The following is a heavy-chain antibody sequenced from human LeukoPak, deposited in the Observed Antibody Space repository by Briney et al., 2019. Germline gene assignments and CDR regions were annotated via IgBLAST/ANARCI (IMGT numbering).Heavy chain of an antibody. CDR3: AKGSAYCGGDCYLDY. J-gene: IGHJ4*02. V-gene: IGHV3-30*02. D-gene: IGHD2-21*02. CDR2: IRYDGSNK. CDR1: GFTFSSYD. Sequence: GGSLRLSCAASGFTFSSYDMHWVRQAPGKGLEWVAFIRYDGSNKYYADSVKGRFTISRDNSKNTLYLQMNSLRAEDTAVYYCAKGSAYCGGDCYLDYWGQGTLVTVSS.